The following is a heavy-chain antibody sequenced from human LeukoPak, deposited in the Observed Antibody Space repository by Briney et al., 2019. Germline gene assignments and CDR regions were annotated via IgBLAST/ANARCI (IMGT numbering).Heavy chain of an antibody. J-gene: IGHJ4*02. V-gene: IGHV3-23*01. CDR2: ISDSGSKT. CDR3: AKRGVVVRVILVGFHKEAYYFDS. CDR1: GITLSNYG. Sequence: PGGSLRLSCAVSGITLSNYGMSWVRQAPGKGLEWVAGISDSGSKTNYADSVKGRFTISRDNPKNTLYLQMNSLRAEDTAMYFCAKRGVVVRVILVGFHKEAYYFDSWGQGALVTVSS. D-gene: IGHD3-10*01.